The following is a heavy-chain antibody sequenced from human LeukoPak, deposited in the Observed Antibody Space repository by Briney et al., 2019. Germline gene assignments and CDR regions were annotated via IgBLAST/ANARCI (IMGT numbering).Heavy chain of an antibody. CDR1: GFTFSSYS. CDR2: ISSSSSYI. Sequence: PGGSLRLSCAASGFTFSSYSMNWVRQAPGKGLEWVSSISSSSSYIYYADSGKGRFTISRDNAKNSLYLQMNSLRAEDTAAYYCARDPEPEDLRTGVHYWGQGTLVTVSS. V-gene: IGHV3-21*01. D-gene: IGHD1-14*01. J-gene: IGHJ4*02. CDR3: ARDPEPEDLRTGVHY.